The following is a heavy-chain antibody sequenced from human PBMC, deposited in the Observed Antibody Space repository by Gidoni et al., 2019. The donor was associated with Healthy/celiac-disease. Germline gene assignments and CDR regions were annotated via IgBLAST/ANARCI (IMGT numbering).Heavy chain of an antibody. CDR2: FDPEDGET. CDR3: ATVIRRCGGDCYAYYFDY. D-gene: IGHD2-21*01. CDR1: GYTLTELS. V-gene: IGHV1-24*01. Sequence: QIQLVQSGAEVKKPGASVKVSCKVSGYTLTELSMHWVRQAPGKGLEWMGGFDPEDGETIYAQKFQGRVTMTEDTSTDTAYMELSSLRSEDTAVYYCATVIRRCGGDCYAYYFDYWGQGTLVTVSS. J-gene: IGHJ4*02.